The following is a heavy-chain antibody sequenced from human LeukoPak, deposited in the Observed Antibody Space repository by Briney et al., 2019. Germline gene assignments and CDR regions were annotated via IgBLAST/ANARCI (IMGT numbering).Heavy chain of an antibody. J-gene: IGHJ4*02. V-gene: IGHV4-61*02. CDR1: GGSISSGSYY. CDR2: IYTSGST. D-gene: IGHD3-3*01. Sequence: SETLSLTCTVSGGSISSGSYYWSWIRQPAGKGLEWIGRIYTSGSTNYNPSLKSRVTISVDTSKNQFSLKLSSVTAADTAVYYCARSAHDFWSGYHYFDYWGQGTLVTVSS. CDR3: ARSAHDFWSGYHYFDY.